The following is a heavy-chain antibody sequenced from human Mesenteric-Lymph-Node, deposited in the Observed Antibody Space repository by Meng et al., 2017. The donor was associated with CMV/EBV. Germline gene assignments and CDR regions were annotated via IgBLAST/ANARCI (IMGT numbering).Heavy chain of an antibody. D-gene: IGHD1-26*01. CDR1: GGSISSSSYY. CDR3: ARDPVVGATT. CDR2: IYYSGST. J-gene: IGHJ4*02. Sequence: SETLSLTCTVSGGSISSSSYYWGWIRQPPGKGLEWIGSIYYSGSTYYNPSLKSRVTISVDTSKNQFSLKLSSVTAADTAVYYCARDPVVGATTWGQGTLVTVSS. V-gene: IGHV4-39*07.